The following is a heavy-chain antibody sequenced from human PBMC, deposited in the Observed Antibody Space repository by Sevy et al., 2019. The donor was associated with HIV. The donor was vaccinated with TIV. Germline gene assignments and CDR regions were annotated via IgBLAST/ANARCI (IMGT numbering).Heavy chain of an antibody. CDR1: EFTFSTYA. Sequence: GGSLRLSCAASEFTFSTYATSWVRQAPGKGLEWVSGISGGGISIYYAGSVKGRFTISRDNSKNTLILQMNSLRAEDTAIYYCAKELPGYQYDSSGNLDTWGQGRLVTVSS. J-gene: IGHJ5*02. CDR3: AKELPGYQYDSSGNLDT. V-gene: IGHV3-23*01. D-gene: IGHD6-19*01. CDR2: ISGGGISI.